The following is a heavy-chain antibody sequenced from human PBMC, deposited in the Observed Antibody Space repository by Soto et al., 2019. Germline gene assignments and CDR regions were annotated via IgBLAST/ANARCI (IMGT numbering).Heavy chain of an antibody. CDR1: GGSFSGYY. CDR2: INHSGST. J-gene: IGHJ6*02. V-gene: IGHV4-34*01. D-gene: IGHD3-16*01. CDR3: ARAAPFSFSPTRRWGSYDYYYGMDV. Sequence: SETLSLTCAVYGGSFSGYYWSWIRQPPGKGLEWIGEINHSGSTNYNPSLKSRVTISVDTSKTQFSLKLSSVTAADPAVYYCARAAPFSFSPTRRWGSYDYYYGMDVWGQGTTVTVSS.